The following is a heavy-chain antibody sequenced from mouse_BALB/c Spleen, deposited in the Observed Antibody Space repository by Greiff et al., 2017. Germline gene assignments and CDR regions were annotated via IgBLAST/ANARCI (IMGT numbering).Heavy chain of an antibody. Sequence: EVKVEESGGGLVQPGGSRKLSCAASGFTFSSFGMHWVRQAPEKGLEWVAYISSGSSTIYYADTVKGRFTISRDNPKNTLFLQMTSLRSEDTAMYYCARVAARATWFAYWGQGTLVTVSA. J-gene: IGHJ3*01. V-gene: IGHV5-17*02. CDR1: GFTFSSFG. D-gene: IGHD3-1*01. CDR2: ISSGSSTI. CDR3: ARVAARATWFAY.